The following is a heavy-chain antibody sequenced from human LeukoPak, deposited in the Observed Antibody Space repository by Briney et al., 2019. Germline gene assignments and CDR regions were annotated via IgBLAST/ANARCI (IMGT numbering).Heavy chain of an antibody. J-gene: IGHJ4*02. CDR3: ARDSTITIFGVVSPLGY. D-gene: IGHD3-3*01. CDR1: GFTFSTYW. CDR2: IKQDGSEK. V-gene: IGHV3-7*01. Sequence: GGSLRLSCAASGFTFSTYWMSWVRQAPGKGLEWVANIKQDGSEKYYVDSAKGRFTISRDNAKNSLYLQMNSLRAEDTAVYYCARDSTITIFGVVSPLGYWGQGTLVTVSS.